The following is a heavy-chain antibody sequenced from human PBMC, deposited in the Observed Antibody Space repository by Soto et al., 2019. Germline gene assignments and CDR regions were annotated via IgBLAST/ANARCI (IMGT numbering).Heavy chain of an antibody. CDR2: IDYSGRT. V-gene: IGHV4-59*08. J-gene: IGHJ2*01. D-gene: IGHD3-16*01. CDR3: ARQASGPEGDDWSFDL. Sequence: PSETLSLTCTVSGGSMSGYYWSLIRQPPGKGLEWIGYIDYSGRTNKNPSLKSRVTISKDTSKNQFSVKLTSLTAADTAVYYCARQASGPEGDDWSFDLWGRGTLVTVSS. CDR1: GGSMSGYY.